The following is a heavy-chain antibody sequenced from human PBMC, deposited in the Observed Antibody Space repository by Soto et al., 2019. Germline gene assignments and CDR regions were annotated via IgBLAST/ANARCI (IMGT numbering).Heavy chain of an antibody. CDR1: GYTFTGYY. D-gene: IGHD2-15*01. CDR2: INPNSGGT. CDR3: ARARYCSGGSCKRPWFDP. J-gene: IGHJ5*02. V-gene: IGHV1-2*04. Sequence: ASVKVSCKASGYTFTGYYMHWVRQAPGQGLEWMGWINPNSGGTNYAQKFQGWVTMTRDTSISTAYMELSRLRSDDTAVYYCARARYCSGGSCKRPWFDPWGQGTLVTVSS.